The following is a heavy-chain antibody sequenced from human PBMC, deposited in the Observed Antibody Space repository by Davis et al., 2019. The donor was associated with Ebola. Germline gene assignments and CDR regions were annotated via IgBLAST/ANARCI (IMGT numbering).Heavy chain of an antibody. CDR1: GGTFSSYA. Sequence: SVKVSCKASGGTFSSYAISWVRQAPGQGLEWMGGIIPIFGTANYAQKFQGRVTITADESTSTAYMELSSLRSEDTAVYYCARGRGGQQLVPHWFDPWGQGTLVTVSS. CDR3: ARGRGGQQLVPHWFDP. V-gene: IGHV1-69*13. CDR2: IIPIFGTA. D-gene: IGHD6-13*01. J-gene: IGHJ5*02.